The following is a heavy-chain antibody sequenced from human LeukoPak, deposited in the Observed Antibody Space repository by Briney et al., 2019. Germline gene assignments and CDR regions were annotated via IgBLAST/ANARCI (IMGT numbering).Heavy chain of an antibody. CDR2: INPSGGSA. CDR3: ARNQGYCSSTSCYMGWFDP. J-gene: IGHJ5*02. D-gene: IGHD2-2*02. Sequence: ASVKVSCKASGYTFTSYYMHWVRPAPGQGLEWMGIINPSGGSASYAQKFQGRVTMTRDTSTSTVYMELSSLRSEDTAVYYCARNQGYCSSTSCYMGWFDPWGQGTLVTVSS. CDR1: GYTFTSYY. V-gene: IGHV1-46*01.